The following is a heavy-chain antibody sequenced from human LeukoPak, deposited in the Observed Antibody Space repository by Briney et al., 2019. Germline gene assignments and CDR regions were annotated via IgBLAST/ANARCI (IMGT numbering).Heavy chain of an antibody. CDR2: IYYSGST. J-gene: IGHJ2*01. D-gene: IGHD5-18*01. CDR1: GGSISSSSYY. V-gene: IGHV4-39*07. Sequence: SETLSLTCTVSGGSISSSSYYWGWIRQPPGKGLEWIGSIYYSGSTYYNPSLKCRVTISVDTSKNQFSLKLSSVTAADTAVYYCATPGIHLWLRIMDWYFDLWGRGTLVTVSS. CDR3: ATPGIHLWLRIMDWYFDL.